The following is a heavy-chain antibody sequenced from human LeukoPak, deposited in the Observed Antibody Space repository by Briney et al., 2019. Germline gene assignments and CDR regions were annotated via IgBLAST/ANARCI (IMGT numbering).Heavy chain of an antibody. D-gene: IGHD6-13*01. V-gene: IGHV4-34*01. Sequence: PSETLSLTCAVYGGSFSGYYWSWIRQPPGKGLEWIGEINHSGSTNYNPSLKSRVTISVDTSKNQFSLKLSSVTAADTAVYYCADIAAAGSSRYWGQGTLVTVSS. CDR1: GGSFSGYY. J-gene: IGHJ4*02. CDR2: INHSGST. CDR3: ADIAAAGSSRY.